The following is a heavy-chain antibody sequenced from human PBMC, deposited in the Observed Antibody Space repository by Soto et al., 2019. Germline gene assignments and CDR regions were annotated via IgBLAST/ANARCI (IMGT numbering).Heavy chain of an antibody. D-gene: IGHD2-15*01. CDR3: ARRDVVVVAATCWFDP. V-gene: IGHV5-10-1*01. CDR2: IDPSDSYT. J-gene: IGHJ5*02. Sequence: GESLKISCKGSGCSFTSYWISWVRQMPGKGLEWMGRIDPSDSYTNYSPSFQGHVTISADKSISTAYLQWSSLKASDTAMYYCARRDVVVVAATCWFDPWGQGTLVTVSS. CDR1: GCSFTSYW.